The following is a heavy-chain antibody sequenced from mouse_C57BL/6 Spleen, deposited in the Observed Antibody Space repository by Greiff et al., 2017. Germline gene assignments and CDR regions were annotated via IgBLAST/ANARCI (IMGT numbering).Heavy chain of an antibody. V-gene: IGHV1-50*01. CDR3: AHCDDYFYY. CDR1: GYTFTSYW. Sequence: QVQLQQPGAELVKPGASVKLSCKASGYTFTSYWMQWVKQRPGQGLEWIGEIDPSDGYTNYNQKFTGKATYTVDTSSSTAYMQLTSLASEDSLGYYCAHCDDYFYYGGQGTTLTVSS. J-gene: IGHJ2*01. D-gene: IGHD2-13*01. CDR2: IDPSDGYT.